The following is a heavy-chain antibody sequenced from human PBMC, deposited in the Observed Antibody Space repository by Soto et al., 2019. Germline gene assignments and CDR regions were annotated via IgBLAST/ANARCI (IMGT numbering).Heavy chain of an antibody. J-gene: IGHJ5*02. CDR3: ARELYPTTVTYNWFDP. V-gene: IGHV1-69*12. CDR1: GGTFSNYG. CDR2: IIPIFGTA. D-gene: IGHD4-17*01. Sequence: QVQLVQSGAEVKKPGSSVKVSCKASGGTFSNYGISWVRQAPGQGLEWMGGIIPIFGTANYAQKFQGRVTMTADESTTTAYMELSSLRSEDTAVYYCARELYPTTVTYNWFDPWGQGTLVTVSS.